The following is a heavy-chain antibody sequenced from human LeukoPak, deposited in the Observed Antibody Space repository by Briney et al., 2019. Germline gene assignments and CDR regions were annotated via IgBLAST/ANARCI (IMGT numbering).Heavy chain of an antibody. V-gene: IGHV1-46*01. J-gene: IGHJ5*02. D-gene: IGHD1-20*01. CDR1: GYTFTSYY. CDR3: ARDYNFREKYNWFDP. Sequence: ASVKVSCKASGYTFTSYYMHWVRQAPGQGLEWMGIINPSGGSTSYAQKFQGRVTMTRDMSTSTVYMELRSLRSDDTAVYYCARDYNFREKYNWFDPWGQGTLVTVSS. CDR2: INPSGGST.